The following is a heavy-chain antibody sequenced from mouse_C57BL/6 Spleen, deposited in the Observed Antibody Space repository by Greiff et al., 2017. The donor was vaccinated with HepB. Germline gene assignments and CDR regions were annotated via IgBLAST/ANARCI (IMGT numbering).Heavy chain of an antibody. D-gene: IGHD1-1*01. Sequence: VQLQQSGAELARPGASVKLSCKASGYTFTSYGISWVKQRTGQGLEWIGEIYPRSGNNYYNEKFKGKATLTADKSSSTAYMELRSLTSEDSAVYFCARWDYSGSFAYWGQVTLVTVSA. CDR1: GYTFTSYG. J-gene: IGHJ3*01. V-gene: IGHV1-81*01. CDR3: ARWDYSGSFAY. CDR2: IYPRSGNN.